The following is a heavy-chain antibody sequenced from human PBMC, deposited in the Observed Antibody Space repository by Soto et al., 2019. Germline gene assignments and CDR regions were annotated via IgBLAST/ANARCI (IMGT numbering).Heavy chain of an antibody. Sequence: HPGGSLRLSCAASGFTFSSYAMSWVRQPPGKGLEWVSAISGSGGSTYYADSVKGRFTISRDNSKNTLYLQMNSLRAEDTAVYYCAKEQYYYDSSGSNWFDPWGQGTLVTVSS. V-gene: IGHV3-23*01. CDR2: ISGSGGST. CDR1: GFTFSSYA. CDR3: AKEQYYYDSSGSNWFDP. D-gene: IGHD3-22*01. J-gene: IGHJ5*02.